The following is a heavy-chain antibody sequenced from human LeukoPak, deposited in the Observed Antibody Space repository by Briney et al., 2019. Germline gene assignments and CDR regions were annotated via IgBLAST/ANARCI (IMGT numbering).Heavy chain of an antibody. CDR1: GFRFSNFA. D-gene: IGHD5-12*01. CDR3: AKGAYDYIEMGYFGD. CDR2: IIGSSGDT. J-gene: IGHJ4*02. V-gene: IGHV3-23*01. Sequence: GGSLRLSCAASGFRFSNFAMSWVRQAPGKGLEWVSLIIGSSGDTLYADSVKGRFTISRDISKNRLYLQMNSLRAEDTALYYCAKGAYDYIEMGYFGDWGQGTLVTVSS.